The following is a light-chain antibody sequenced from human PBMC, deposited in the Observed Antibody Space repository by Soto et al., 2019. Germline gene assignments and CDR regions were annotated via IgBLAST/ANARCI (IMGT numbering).Light chain of an antibody. CDR3: QSADSNGIHV. CDR1: LLSKQY. V-gene: IGLV3-25*02. J-gene: IGLJ1*01. CDR2: RDT. Sequence: ELTQPPSVSVSPGQTATITCSGDLLSKQYAYWYQRKPGQAPVLIIYRDTERPSGIPERFSASTSGTTVTLTISGVQAEDEGDYYCQSADSNGIHVFGTGTKAPS.